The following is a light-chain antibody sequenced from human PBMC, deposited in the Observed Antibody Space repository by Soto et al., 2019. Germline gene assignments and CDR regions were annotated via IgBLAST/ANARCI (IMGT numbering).Light chain of an antibody. CDR2: GVS. V-gene: IGKV3-15*01. J-gene: IGKJ5*01. Sequence: EIVLTQSPATLSLSPGERVTLSCRASQSVSSYLAWYQQKPGQAPRLLIYGVSTRDTGVPDRFSGSGSGTDFTLTISGLQSEDSAVYFCQQYNNWPFSFGQGTRLEIK. CDR1: QSVSSY. CDR3: QQYNNWPFS.